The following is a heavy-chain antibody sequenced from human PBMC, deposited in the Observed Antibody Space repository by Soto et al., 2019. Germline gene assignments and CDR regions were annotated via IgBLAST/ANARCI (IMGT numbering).Heavy chain of an antibody. CDR1: GGSFSGYY. CDR3: ARWAYCGGDCYWLDF. J-gene: IGHJ4*02. Sequence: PSETLSLTCAVYGGSFSGYYWSWIRQPPGKGLEWIGEINHSGSTNYNPSLKSRVTISVDTSKNQFSLNLNSVTAADTAIYYCARWAYCGGDCYWLDFWGQGTLVTVS. CDR2: INHSGST. D-gene: IGHD2-21*02. V-gene: IGHV4-34*01.